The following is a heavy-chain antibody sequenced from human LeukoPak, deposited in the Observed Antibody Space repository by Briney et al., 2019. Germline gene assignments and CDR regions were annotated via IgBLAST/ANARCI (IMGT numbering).Heavy chain of an antibody. CDR2: IRSKAYGGTT. V-gene: IGHV3-49*04. Sequence: GRSLRLSCTASGFTFGDYAMSWVRQAPGKGLEWVGFIRSKAYGGTTEYAASVKGRFTISRDDSKSIAYLQMNSLRAEDTAVYYCAKDSGEAFDIWGQGTMVTVSS. J-gene: IGHJ3*02. CDR3: AKDSGEAFDI. D-gene: IGHD1-26*01. CDR1: GFTFGDYA.